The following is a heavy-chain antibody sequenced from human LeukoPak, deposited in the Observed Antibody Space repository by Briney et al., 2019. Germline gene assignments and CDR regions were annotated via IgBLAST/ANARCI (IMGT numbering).Heavy chain of an antibody. CDR2: LSGSGITT. D-gene: IGHD6-19*01. CDR1: GFTFSNSA. V-gene: IGHV3-23*01. CDR3: AKGIYSSGWSYFDY. J-gene: IGHJ4*01. Sequence: GGSLRLSCAASGFTFSNSAMSWVRQAPGKGLEWVSTLSGSGITTYCADSVKGRFTISRDNSKNTLCLQMNSLRAEDTAVYYCAKGIYSSGWSYFDYWGHGTLVTVSS.